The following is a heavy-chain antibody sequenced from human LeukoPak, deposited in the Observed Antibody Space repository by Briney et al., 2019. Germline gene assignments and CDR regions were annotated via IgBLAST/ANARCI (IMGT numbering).Heavy chain of an antibody. D-gene: IGHD3-22*01. CDR2: IYTSGST. CDR3: ARAEGGSGYYSYYYYGMDV. Sequence: SETLSLTCTVSGGSISSYYWSWIRQPAGKGLEWIGRIYTSGSTNYNPSLKSRVTMSVDTSKNQFSLKLSSVTAADTAVYYCARAEGGSGYYSYYYYGMDVWGQGTTVTVSS. CDR1: GGSISSYY. V-gene: IGHV4-4*07. J-gene: IGHJ6*02.